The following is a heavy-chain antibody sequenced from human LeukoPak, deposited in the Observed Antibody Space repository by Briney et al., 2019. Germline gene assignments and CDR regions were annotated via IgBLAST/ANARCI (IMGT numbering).Heavy chain of an antibody. CDR3: ATSPDIEASGTLYYLDY. CDR2: ISGYGDYT. D-gene: IGHD1-14*01. J-gene: IGHJ4*02. V-gene: IGHV3-23*01. CDR1: GFTFRSYG. Sequence: GGSLRLSCAGSGFTFRSYGMSWVRQAPGKGLEWVSSISGYGDYTYNADSVQGRFTISRDNSKNTLYLQMNSLRAEDAAIYYCATSPDIEASGTLYYLDYWGRGTLVTVSS.